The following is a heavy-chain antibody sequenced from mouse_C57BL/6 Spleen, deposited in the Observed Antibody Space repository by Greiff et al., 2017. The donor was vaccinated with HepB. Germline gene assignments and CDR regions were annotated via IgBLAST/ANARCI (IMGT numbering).Heavy chain of an antibody. V-gene: IGHV1-42*01. CDR3: ARWERREGY. Sequence: EVQLQQSGPELVKPGASVKITCKSSGYSFTGYYMNWVKQSPEKSLEWIGEINPSTGGTTYNQKFKAKATLTVDKSSSTAYMQLKSLTSEDSAVYYCARWERREGYWGKVTTLTVSS. D-gene: IGHD4-1*01. CDR2: INPSTGGT. CDR1: GYSFTGYY. J-gene: IGHJ2*01.